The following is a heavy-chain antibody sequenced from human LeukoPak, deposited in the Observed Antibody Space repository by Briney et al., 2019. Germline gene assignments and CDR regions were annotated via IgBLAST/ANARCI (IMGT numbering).Heavy chain of an antibody. J-gene: IGHJ4*02. V-gene: IGHV4-61*02. CDR2: IYTSGST. CDR1: GGSISSGSYY. CDR3: ARHGYCTNTKCPGASHHPYTFDY. Sequence: PSETLSLTCTVSGGSISSGSYYWSWIRQPAGKGLEWIGRIYTSGSTNYNPSLKNRVTISVDTSKNQFSLKLRSVTAADTALYYCARHGYCTNTKCPGASHHPYTFDYWGQGTLVTVSS. D-gene: IGHD2-8*01.